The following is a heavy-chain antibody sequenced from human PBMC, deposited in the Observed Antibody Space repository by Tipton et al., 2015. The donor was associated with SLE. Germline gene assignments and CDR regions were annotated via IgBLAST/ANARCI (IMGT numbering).Heavy chain of an antibody. V-gene: IGHV3-9*01. CDR2: VSWDSGSK. CDR1: GFTFDDYA. Sequence: RSLRLSCAASGFTFDDYAMHWVRQAPGKGLEWVSSVSWDSGSKDYADSVKGRFTISRDNAKNSLYLQMNSLRAGDTAVYYCAREFRGVGGLDYWGQGTLVTVSS. D-gene: IGHD1-26*01. CDR3: AREFRGVGGLDY. J-gene: IGHJ4*02.